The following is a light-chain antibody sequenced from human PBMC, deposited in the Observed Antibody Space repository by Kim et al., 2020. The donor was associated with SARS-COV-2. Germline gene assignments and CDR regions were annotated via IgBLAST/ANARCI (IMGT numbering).Light chain of an antibody. J-gene: IGKJ1*01. CDR1: QSISTY. Sequence: DIRMTQSPSSLSTSVGDRVTITCRASQSISTYLNWYQQKPGKAPKLLIYAASSLHSGVPSRFSGSGSGTDFTLTISSLQPEDISTYYRQQSYSAPWTFGQGTKVDIK. V-gene: IGKV1-39*01. CDR3: QQSYSAPWT. CDR2: AAS.